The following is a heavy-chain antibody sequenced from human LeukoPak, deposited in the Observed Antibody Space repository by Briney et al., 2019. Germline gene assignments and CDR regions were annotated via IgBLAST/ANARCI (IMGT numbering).Heavy chain of an antibody. Sequence: ASVKVSCKASGYTFTSYGISWVRQAPGQGLEWMGWISAYNGNTNYAQKLQGRVTMTTDTSTSTAYMELRSLISDDTAVYYCARDRLAIFGVVIDYYYYYGMDVWGQGTTVTVSS. D-gene: IGHD3-3*01. CDR1: GYTFTSYG. J-gene: IGHJ6*02. CDR2: ISAYNGNT. CDR3: ARDRLAIFGVVIDYYYYYGMDV. V-gene: IGHV1-18*01.